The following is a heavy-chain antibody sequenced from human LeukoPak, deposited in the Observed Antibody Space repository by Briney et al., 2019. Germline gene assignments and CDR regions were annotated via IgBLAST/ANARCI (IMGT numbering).Heavy chain of an antibody. CDR2: IYYSGST. CDR1: GGSISSYY. Sequence: SETLPLTCTVSGGSISSYYWSWIRQPPGKGLEWIGYIYYSGSTNYNPSLKSRVTISVDTSKNQFSLKLSSVTAADTAVYYCARAGYYYDSSGHYYFDYWGQGTPASVSS. V-gene: IGHV4-59*01. J-gene: IGHJ4*02. D-gene: IGHD3-22*01. CDR3: ARAGYYYDSSGHYYFDY.